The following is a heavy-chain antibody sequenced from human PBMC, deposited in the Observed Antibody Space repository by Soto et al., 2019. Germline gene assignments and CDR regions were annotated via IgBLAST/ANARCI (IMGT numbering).Heavy chain of an antibody. CDR2: IWYDGSNK. CDR1: GFTFSSYG. J-gene: IGHJ4*02. CDR3: AREKDTAMVLYYFDY. Sequence: QVQLVESGGGVVQPGRSLRLSCAASGFTFSSYGMHWVRQAPGKGLEWVAVIWYDGSNKYYADSVKGRFTISRDNSKNTLYLQMNSLRAEDTAVYYGAREKDTAMVLYYFDYWGQGTLVTVSS. D-gene: IGHD5-18*01. V-gene: IGHV3-33*01.